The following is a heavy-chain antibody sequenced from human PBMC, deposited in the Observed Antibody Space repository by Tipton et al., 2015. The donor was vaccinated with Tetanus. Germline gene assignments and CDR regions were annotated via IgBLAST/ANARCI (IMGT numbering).Heavy chain of an antibody. CDR3: ARDGGSYYTDC. Sequence: QLVQSGAAVKKPGASVKIYCKASGYNFTTYNMHWVRQAPGQGLEWMGIIIPSGGTTRHAQKFQGRVTMTRDTSTSTVYMELSSLRSEDTAVYYCARDGGSYYTDCWGQGTLVTVSS. D-gene: IGHD1-26*01. CDR2: IIPSGGTT. CDR1: GYNFTTYN. J-gene: IGHJ4*02. V-gene: IGHV1-46*01.